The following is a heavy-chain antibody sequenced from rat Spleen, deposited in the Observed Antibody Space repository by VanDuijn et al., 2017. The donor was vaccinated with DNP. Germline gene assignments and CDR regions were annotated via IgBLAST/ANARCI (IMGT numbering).Heavy chain of an antibody. CDR2: ISTGGGIT. J-gene: IGHJ2*01. CDR3: ATHPYGLED. Sequence: EVQLVESGGGLVQPGRSLTLSCAVSGFTFSNHGMAWVRQAPTKGLEWVASISTGGGITYYGDSVKGPFTISRDNAKNTQYLQMDSLRSEDTATYYCATHPYGLEDWGQGVMVTVSS. V-gene: IGHV5S13*01. D-gene: IGHD1-6*01. CDR1: GFTFSNHG.